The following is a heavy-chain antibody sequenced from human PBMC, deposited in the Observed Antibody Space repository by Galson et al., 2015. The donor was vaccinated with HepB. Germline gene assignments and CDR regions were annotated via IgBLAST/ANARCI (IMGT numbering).Heavy chain of an antibody. CDR3: ARDYYDSSGYYHNWFDP. D-gene: IGHD3-22*01. Sequence: SVKVSCKASGYTFTGYYMHWVRQAPGRGLEWMGWINPNSGGTNYAQKFQGRVTMTRDTSISTAYMELSRLRSDDTAVYYCARDYYDSSGYYHNWFDPWGQGTLVTVSS. V-gene: IGHV1-2*02. J-gene: IGHJ5*02. CDR2: INPNSGGT. CDR1: GYTFTGYY.